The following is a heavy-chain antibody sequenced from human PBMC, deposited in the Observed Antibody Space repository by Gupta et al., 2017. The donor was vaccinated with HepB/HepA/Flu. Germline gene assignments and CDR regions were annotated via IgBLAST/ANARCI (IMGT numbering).Heavy chain of an antibody. CDR3: AKVRDYCSSTSCHILAPSPFDY. Sequence: EVQLLESGGGLVQPGGSLRLSCAASGFTFSSYAMSWVRQAPGKGLEWVSAISGSGGSTYYADSVKGRFTISRDNSKNTLYLQMNSLRAEDTAVYYCAKVRDYCSSTSCHILAPSPFDYWGQGTLVTVSS. V-gene: IGHV3-23*01. J-gene: IGHJ4*02. D-gene: IGHD2-2*01. CDR2: ISGSGGST. CDR1: GFTFSSYA.